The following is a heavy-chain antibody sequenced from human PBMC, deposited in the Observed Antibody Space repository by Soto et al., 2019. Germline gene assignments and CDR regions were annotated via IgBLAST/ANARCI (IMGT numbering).Heavy chain of an antibody. J-gene: IGHJ4*02. CDR1: GFTVRSNY. CDR3: ARSASYYAPFDC. CDR2: LYSDGTT. Sequence: ELPLVESGGGLVQPGGSLTVSCAASGFTVRSNYMSWLRRAPGKGLEWVSVLYSDGTTYYADSVKGRFTISRDNSTNTVYLQMNSLRAEDTAVYYCARSASYYAPFDCWGQGSLVAVSS. V-gene: IGHV3-66*01. D-gene: IGHD1-26*01.